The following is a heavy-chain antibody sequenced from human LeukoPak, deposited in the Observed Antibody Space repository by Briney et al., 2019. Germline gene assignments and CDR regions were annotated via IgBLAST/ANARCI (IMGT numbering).Heavy chain of an antibody. Sequence: GGSLRLSCAASGIIFSSYVLSWVRQAPGKGLEWVSGISGSGGSTDYADSVKGRFTVSRDNAKNSLYLQMNSLRDEDTAVYYCATVHCSGGSCYDGSYYGMDVWGQGTTVTVSS. J-gene: IGHJ6*02. CDR2: ISGSGGST. V-gene: IGHV3-23*01. CDR3: ATVHCSGGSCYDGSYYGMDV. CDR1: GIIFSSYV. D-gene: IGHD2-15*01.